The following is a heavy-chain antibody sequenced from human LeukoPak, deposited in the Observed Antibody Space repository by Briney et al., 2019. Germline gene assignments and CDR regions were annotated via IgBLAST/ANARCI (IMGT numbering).Heavy chain of an antibody. J-gene: IGHJ6*03. V-gene: IGHV1-18*01. CDR1: GYTFTSYG. CDR2: ISAYNGNT. CDR3: ARAHYYGSGSYYHYYYYMDV. Sequence: AASVKVSSKASGYTFTSYGISWVRQAPGQGLEWMGWISAYNGNTNYAQKLQGRVTMTTDTSTSTAYMELRSLRSDDTAVYYCARAHYYGSGSYYHYYYYMDVWGKGTTVTVSS. D-gene: IGHD3-10*01.